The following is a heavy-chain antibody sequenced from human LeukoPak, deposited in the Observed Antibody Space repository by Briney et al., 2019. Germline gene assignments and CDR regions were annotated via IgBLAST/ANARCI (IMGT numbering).Heavy chain of an antibody. CDR1: GYTFTGYY. CDR2: INPNSGGT. D-gene: IGHD3-22*01. CDR3: ARGGGKLGYYYDSSGYYSPDY. Sequence: ASVKVSCKASGYTFTGYYMQWVRQAPGQGLEWMGWINPNSGGTNYAQKFQGRVTMTRDTSISTAYMELSRLRSDDTAVYYCARGGGKLGYYYDSSGYYSPDYWGQGTLVTVSS. J-gene: IGHJ4*02. V-gene: IGHV1-2*02.